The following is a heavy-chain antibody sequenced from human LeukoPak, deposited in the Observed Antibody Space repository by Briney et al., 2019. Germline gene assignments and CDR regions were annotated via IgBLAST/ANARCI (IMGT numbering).Heavy chain of an antibody. CDR1: GGSFSGYF. Sequence: SETLSLTCSVYGGSFSGYFWSWIRQPPGKGLEWIGEISHGGSTIYNPSLKSRITISVDTSKNQFSLRLNSVTAADTAVYYCARTREPYYYGSGSYYAWGQGALVTVSS. CDR2: ISHGGST. J-gene: IGHJ5*02. D-gene: IGHD3-10*01. V-gene: IGHV4-34*01. CDR3: ARTREPYYYGSGSYYA.